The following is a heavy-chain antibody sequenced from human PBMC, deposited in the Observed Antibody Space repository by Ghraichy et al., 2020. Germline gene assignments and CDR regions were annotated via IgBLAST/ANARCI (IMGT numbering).Heavy chain of an antibody. CDR1: RFTFSSYW. CDR3: GRGKAMGIDY. Sequence: GGSLRLSCAASRFTFSSYWMHWVRQAPGKGLVWVSRINSDGSSTSYADSVKGRFTISRDNAKNTLYMQMNSLRVEDTAVYYCGRGKAMGIDYWGQGTLVTVSS. V-gene: IGHV3-74*01. J-gene: IGHJ4*02. D-gene: IGHD5-18*01. CDR2: INSDGSST.